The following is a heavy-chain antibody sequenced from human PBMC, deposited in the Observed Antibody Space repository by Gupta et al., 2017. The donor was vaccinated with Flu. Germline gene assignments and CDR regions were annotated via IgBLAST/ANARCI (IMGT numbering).Heavy chain of an antibody. Sequence: EVQLVESGGGLVQPGGSLRLSCVASDFVVTKNYMNWVRQAPGKGLEWVSVIYGGGNTFYADSVKGRFTVSRHIPKNTMYLQMSNVRIEDTGVYYCAGGAYSNTGGRIFWGQGTLVTVS. CDR1: DFVVTKNY. CDR3: AGGAYSNTGGRIF. D-gene: IGHD4-4*01. CDR2: IYGGGNT. J-gene: IGHJ4*02. V-gene: IGHV3-53*04.